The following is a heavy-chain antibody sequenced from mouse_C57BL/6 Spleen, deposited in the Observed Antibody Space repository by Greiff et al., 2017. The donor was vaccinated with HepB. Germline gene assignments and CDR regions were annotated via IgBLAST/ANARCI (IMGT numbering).Heavy chain of an antibody. CDR1: GYAFSSYW. CDR3: AGYGYDGGYWYFDV. CDR2: IYPGDGDT. V-gene: IGHV1-80*01. Sequence: QVQLKQSGAELVKPGASVKISCKASGYAFSSYWMNWVKQRPGKGLEWIGQIYPGDGDTNYNGKFKGKATLTADKSSSTAYMQLSSLTSEDSAVYFCAGYGYDGGYWYFDVWGTGTTVTVSS. J-gene: IGHJ1*03. D-gene: IGHD2-2*01.